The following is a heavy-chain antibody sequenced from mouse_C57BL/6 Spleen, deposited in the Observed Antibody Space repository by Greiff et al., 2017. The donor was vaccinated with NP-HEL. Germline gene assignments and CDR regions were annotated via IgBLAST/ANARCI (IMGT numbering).Heavy chain of an antibody. CDR2: ISSGSSTI. J-gene: IGHJ4*01. CDR1: GFTFSDYG. V-gene: IGHV5-17*01. CDR3: ARLGPYYAMDY. Sequence: EVKLVESGGCLVKPGGSLKLSCAASGFTFSDYGMHWVRQAPEKGLEWVAYISSGSSTIYYADTVKGRFTISRDNAKNTLFLQMTSLRSEDTAMYYCARLGPYYAMDYWGQGTSVTVSS.